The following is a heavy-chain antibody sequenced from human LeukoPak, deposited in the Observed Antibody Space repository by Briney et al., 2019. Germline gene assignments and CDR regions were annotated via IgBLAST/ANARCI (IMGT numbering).Heavy chain of an antibody. Sequence: PSETLSLTCTVSGGSITSNSYYWGWIRQPPGKGLEWIGSIYYSGSTYYNPSLKSRVTISVDTSKNQFSLKLSSVTAADTAMYYCAKSVYYYYYMDVWGKGTTVTVSS. D-gene: IGHD5/OR15-5a*01. CDR1: GGSITSNSYY. V-gene: IGHV4-39*07. J-gene: IGHJ6*03. CDR2: IYYSGST. CDR3: AKSVYYYYYMDV.